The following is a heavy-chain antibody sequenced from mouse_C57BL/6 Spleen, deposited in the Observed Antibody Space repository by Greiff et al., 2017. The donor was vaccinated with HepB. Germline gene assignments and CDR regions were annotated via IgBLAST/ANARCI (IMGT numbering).Heavy chain of an antibody. V-gene: IGHV3-6*01. CDR1: GYSITSGYY. CDR2: ISYDGSN. J-gene: IGHJ1*03. D-gene: IGHD1-1*01. CDR3: ACSPYWYFDV. Sequence: EVKLMESGPGLVKPSQSLSLTCSVTGYSITSGYYWNWIRQFPGNKLEWMGYISYDGSNNYNPSLKNRISITRDPSKNQFFLKLNSVTTEDTATYYCACSPYWYFDVWGTGTTVTVSS.